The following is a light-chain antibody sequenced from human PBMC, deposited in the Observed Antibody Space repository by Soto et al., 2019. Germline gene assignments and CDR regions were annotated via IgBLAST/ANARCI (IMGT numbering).Light chain of an antibody. V-gene: IGKV3-15*01. CDR1: QSVSSN. CDR2: GAS. CDR3: QQYHNRWT. Sequence: VVMTQSPATLSVSPGERATLTCRASQSVSSNLAWYQQKPGQAPRLLIYGASTRATGISDRFSGSGSGTEFILTISSLQSEHFAVYYCQQYHNRWTFGQGTKVEVK. J-gene: IGKJ1*01.